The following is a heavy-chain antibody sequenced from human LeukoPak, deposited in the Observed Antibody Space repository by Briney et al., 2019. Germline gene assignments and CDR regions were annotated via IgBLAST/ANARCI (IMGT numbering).Heavy chain of an antibody. D-gene: IGHD4-17*01. J-gene: IGHJ3*02. Sequence: GGSLRLSCAASGFTVNSNYMSWVRQAPGKGLECVSDIYSGGSTYYADAVKGRCTSSRDNSKNTLYRQMNRLRAEDTGVDYGARNTVNDAFDIWGQGTMVTVSS. CDR2: IYSGGST. V-gene: IGHV3-66*01. CDR1: GFTVNSNY. CDR3: ARNTVNDAFDI.